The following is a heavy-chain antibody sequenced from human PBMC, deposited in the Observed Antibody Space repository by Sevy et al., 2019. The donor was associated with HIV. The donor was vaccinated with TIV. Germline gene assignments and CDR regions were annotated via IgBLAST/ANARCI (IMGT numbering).Heavy chain of an antibody. CDR1: GFTLSSYG. Sequence: GGSLRLSCAASGFTLSSYGMHWVRQAPGKGMEWVAFIRYDGSNKYYAHSVKGRFTISRDNSKNTLYLQMNSLRAEDTAVYYCAKDPTGYSSSWFPVWGQGTTVTVSS. J-gene: IGHJ6*02. CDR2: IRYDGSNK. V-gene: IGHV3-30*02. CDR3: AKDPTGYSSSWFPV. D-gene: IGHD6-13*01.